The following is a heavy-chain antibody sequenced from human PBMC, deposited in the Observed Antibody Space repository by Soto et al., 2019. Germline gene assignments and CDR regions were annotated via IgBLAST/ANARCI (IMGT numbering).Heavy chain of an antibody. V-gene: IGHV3-23*01. CDR1: GFAFSSHA. CDR3: AKAGSRSRWYFGIYYDGMEV. J-gene: IGHJ6*04. D-gene: IGHD6-13*01. Sequence: GVSLRLSCAASGFAFSSHAMSWVRQAPGKGLAWVSAISGSVGITYYADSVQGRLTSSRDNSKNTLYLQMNSLRAEDTAVYYCAKAGSRSRWYFGIYYDGMEVWGKETTLSTSS. CDR2: ISGSVGIT.